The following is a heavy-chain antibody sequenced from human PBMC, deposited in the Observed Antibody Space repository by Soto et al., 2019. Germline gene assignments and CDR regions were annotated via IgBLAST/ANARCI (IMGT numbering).Heavy chain of an antibody. D-gene: IGHD3-3*01. CDR3: ARRGDTRYDFWSGYARDPYGMDV. J-gene: IGHJ6*02. CDR1: GYTFTSYA. V-gene: IGHV1-3*01. CDR2: INAGNGNT. Sequence: ASVKVSCKASGYTFTSYAMHWVRQAPGQRLEWMGWINAGNGNTKYSQKFQGRVTITRDTSASTAYMELSSLRSEDTAVYYCARRGDTRYDFWSGYARDPYGMDVWGQGTTVTVS.